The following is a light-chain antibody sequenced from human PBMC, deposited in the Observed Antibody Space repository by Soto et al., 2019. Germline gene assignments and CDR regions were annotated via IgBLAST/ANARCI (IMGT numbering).Light chain of an antibody. CDR2: EVS. Sequence: QSALTQPASVSGSPGQSSTISCTGTSSDVGGYNYVSWYQQHPGKAPKLMIYEVSNRPSGVSNRFSGSKSGNTASLTISGIQAEHEADYYCSSYTSSSTWVFGGVTKLTVL. CDR1: SSDVGGYNY. J-gene: IGLJ3*02. CDR3: SSYTSSSTWV. V-gene: IGLV2-14*01.